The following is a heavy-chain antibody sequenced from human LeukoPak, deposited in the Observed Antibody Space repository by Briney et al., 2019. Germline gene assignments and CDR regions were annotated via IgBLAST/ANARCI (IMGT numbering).Heavy chain of an antibody. D-gene: IGHD4-17*01. CDR1: GYTFTSYA. Sequence: GASVKVSCKASGYTFTSYAMYWVRQAPGQRLEWMGWINTGNGNTKYSQKFQGRVTITRDTSASTAYMELSSLRSEDTAVYYCAREGGTTRGAFDIWGQGTLVTVST. CDR2: INTGNGNT. CDR3: AREGGTTRGAFDI. J-gene: IGHJ3*02. V-gene: IGHV1-3*04.